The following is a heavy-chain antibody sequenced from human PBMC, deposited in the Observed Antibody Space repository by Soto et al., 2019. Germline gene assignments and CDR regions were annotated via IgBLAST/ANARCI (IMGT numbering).Heavy chain of an antibody. D-gene: IGHD3-22*01. CDR2: IIPIFGTA. Sequence: ASVKVSCKASGGTFSSYAISWVRQAPGQGLEWMGGIIPIFGTANYAQKFQGRVTITADESTSTAYMELSSLRSEDTAVYYCARKRHYDSSGYYYYYGMDVWGQGTTVTVSS. V-gene: IGHV1-69*13. J-gene: IGHJ6*02. CDR1: GGTFSSYA. CDR3: ARKRHYDSSGYYYYYGMDV.